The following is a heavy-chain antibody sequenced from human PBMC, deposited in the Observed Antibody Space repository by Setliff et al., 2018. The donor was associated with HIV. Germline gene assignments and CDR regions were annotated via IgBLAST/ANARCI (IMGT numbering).Heavy chain of an antibody. Sequence: SVKVSCKASGGTFSSYAISWVRQAPGQGLEWMGGIIPILGTGNYPQKFQGRVTITADESTRTAYMELSSLRSEDTAVYYCARDLSISNPYYDVLTGPGVYWGQGTLVTVSS. J-gene: IGHJ4*02. D-gene: IGHD3-9*01. CDR3: ARDLSISNPYYDVLTGPGVY. CDR2: IIPILGTG. V-gene: IGHV1-69*13. CDR1: GGTFSSYA.